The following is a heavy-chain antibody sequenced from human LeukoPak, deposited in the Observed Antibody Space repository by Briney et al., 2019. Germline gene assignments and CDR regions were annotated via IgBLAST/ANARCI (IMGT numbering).Heavy chain of an antibody. D-gene: IGHD2-2*01. J-gene: IGHJ6*02. CDR1: GGSFSAYY. V-gene: IGHV4-34*01. CDR3: ARTADYCSSTTCWSMDV. CDR2: INHSGST. Sequence: SETLSLTCAVYGGSFSAYYWRWIRQPPGKGLEWIGEINHSGSTNYNASLKSRVTISVDTSKNQCSLKLSSVTAADTAVYYCARTADYCSSTTCWSMDVWGQGTTVTVSS.